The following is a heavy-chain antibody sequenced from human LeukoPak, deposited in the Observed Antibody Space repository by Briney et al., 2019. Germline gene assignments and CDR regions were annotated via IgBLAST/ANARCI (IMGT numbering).Heavy chain of an antibody. CDR2: ISGSGGST. Sequence: PGGSLRLSCAASGFTFSSYAMSWVRQAPGKGLEWVSAISGSGGSTYYADSVKGRFTISRDNSKNTLYLQMNSLRAEDTVVYYCAKDFVGYCTNGVCYTAPYYYYYMDVWGKGTTVTVSS. CDR3: AKDFVGYCTNGVCYTAPYYYYYMDV. D-gene: IGHD2-8*01. CDR1: GFTFSSYA. V-gene: IGHV3-23*01. J-gene: IGHJ6*03.